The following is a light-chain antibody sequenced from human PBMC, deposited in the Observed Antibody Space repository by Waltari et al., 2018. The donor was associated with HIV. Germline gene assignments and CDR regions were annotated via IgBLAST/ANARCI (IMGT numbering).Light chain of an antibody. J-gene: IGLJ2*01. CDR1: SSDVATYKL. Sequence: QSALTQPASVSGSPGQSINISCTRTSSDVATYKLVSWYQQHPGKAPKLMIYEVSKRPSEVSDRFSGSKSGDTASLTISGLQAEDEADYYCCSYVSNVIFGGGTKLTVL. CDR2: EVS. V-gene: IGLV2-23*02. CDR3: CSYVSNVI.